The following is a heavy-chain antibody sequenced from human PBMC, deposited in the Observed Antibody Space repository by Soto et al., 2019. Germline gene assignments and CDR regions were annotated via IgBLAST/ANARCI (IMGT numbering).Heavy chain of an antibody. CDR1: GFTFSNFA. CDR3: AGVGLYYSSGMDV. J-gene: IGHJ6*02. Sequence: EVQLLESGGGLVQPGGFLRLSCAASGFTFSNFAMVWVHQTPGKGPEWVSRISATGGITYYADSVRGRFTISRDNSKSAWDLQMNSLGAEDAAIYFCAGVGLYYSSGMDVWGQGTTVTVSS. V-gene: IGHV3-23*01. D-gene: IGHD3-3*01. CDR2: ISATGGIT.